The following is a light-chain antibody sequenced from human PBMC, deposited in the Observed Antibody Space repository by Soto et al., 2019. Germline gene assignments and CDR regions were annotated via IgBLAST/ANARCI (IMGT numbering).Light chain of an antibody. CDR3: QQYNSYSKT. Sequence: DIQMTQSPSTLSASVGDRVTITCRASQSISSWLAWYQQKPGKAPKLLIFDASSLESGTPSRFSGRRSGTEFTLTISSLQPDDFATYYCQQYNSYSKTFGQGTKVDIK. CDR1: QSISSW. V-gene: IGKV1-5*01. J-gene: IGKJ1*01. CDR2: DAS.